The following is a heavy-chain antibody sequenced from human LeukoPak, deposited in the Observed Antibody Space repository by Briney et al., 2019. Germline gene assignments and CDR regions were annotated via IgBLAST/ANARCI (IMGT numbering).Heavy chain of an antibody. CDR3: ARITLTIDY. CDR1: GGSISSSSYY. D-gene: IGHD3-10*01. CDR2: IYYSGST. V-gene: IGHV4-39*01. Sequence: ASETLSLTCTVSGGSISSSSYYWGWIRQPPGKGLEWIGSIYYSGSTYYNPSLKSRVTISVDTSKNQFSPKLSSVTAADAAVYYCARITLTIDYWGQGTLVTVSS. J-gene: IGHJ4*02.